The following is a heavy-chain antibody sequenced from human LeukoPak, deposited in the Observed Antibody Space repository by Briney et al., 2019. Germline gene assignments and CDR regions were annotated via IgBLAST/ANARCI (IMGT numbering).Heavy chain of an antibody. CDR3: ARVGARWGVYNDY. CDR1: GGSINSYY. Sequence: SETLSLTCTVSGGSINSYYWSWIRQPPGKGLECIGYIHYTGSTNYSPSLKSRVTMSLDTSKNQFSLKLSSVTAADTAIYYCARVGARWGVYNDYWGQGTLVTVSS. V-gene: IGHV4-59*01. J-gene: IGHJ4*02. CDR2: IHYTGST. D-gene: IGHD3-16*01.